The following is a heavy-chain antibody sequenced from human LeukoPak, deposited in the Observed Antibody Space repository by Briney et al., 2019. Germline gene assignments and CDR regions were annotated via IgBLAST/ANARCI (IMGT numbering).Heavy chain of an antibody. CDR3: ARVYYYDSSGSQNFDY. V-gene: IGHV1-18*01. J-gene: IGHJ4*02. CDR2: ISAYNGNT. D-gene: IGHD3-22*01. CDR1: GYTFTSYG. Sequence: EASVKVSCKASGYTFTSYGISWVRQAPGQGLEWMGWISAYNGNTNYAQKLQGRVTMTTDTSTSTAYMELRSLRSDDTAVYYCARVYYYDSSGSQNFDYWGQGTLVTVSS.